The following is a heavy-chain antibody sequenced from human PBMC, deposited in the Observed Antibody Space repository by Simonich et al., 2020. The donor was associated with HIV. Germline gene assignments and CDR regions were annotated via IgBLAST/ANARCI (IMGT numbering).Heavy chain of an antibody. CDR2: INHSGIT. J-gene: IGHJ4*02. CDR1: GGSFNGYY. V-gene: IGHV4-34*01. CDR3: ARGRSPPRTGVLDS. D-gene: IGHD7-27*01. Sequence: QVQLQQWGAGLLKPSETLSLTCAVYGGSFNGYYWSWIRQSPERGLQWIGEINHSGITNYNPPLMGRVTISVDTSKNQFSLKMRSLIAADTAVYYCARGRSPPRTGVLDSWGQGTQVIVSS.